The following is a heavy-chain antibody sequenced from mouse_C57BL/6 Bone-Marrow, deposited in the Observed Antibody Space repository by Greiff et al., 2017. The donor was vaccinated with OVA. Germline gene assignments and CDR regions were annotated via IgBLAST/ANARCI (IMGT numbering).Heavy chain of an antibody. V-gene: IGHV1-52*01. J-gene: IGHJ1*03. CDR2: IDPSDSET. Sequence: QVQLKQPGAELVRPGSSVKLSCKASGYTFTSYWMHWVKQRPIQGLEWIGNIDPSDSETHYNQKFKDKATLTVDKSSSTAYMQLSRLTSEDSAVYYCARWITTGVEGNFDVWGTGTTVTVSS. D-gene: IGHD1-1*01. CDR1: GYTFTSYW. CDR3: ARWITTGVEGNFDV.